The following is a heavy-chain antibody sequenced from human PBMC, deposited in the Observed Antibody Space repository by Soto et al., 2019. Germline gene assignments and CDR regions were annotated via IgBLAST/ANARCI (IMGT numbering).Heavy chain of an antibody. CDR2: ISWNSGNI. V-gene: IGHV3-9*01. CDR1: GFTFDDYA. D-gene: IGHD5-18*01. Sequence: EVQLEESGGALVQPGRSLRLSCAASGFTFDDYAMYWVRQVLGKGLEWVSSISWNSGNIGYADSVKGRFTTSRDNAXXYLYLQMNSLRPEDTALYYCVRSKGGYSYGTPFDYWGQGTLVTVSS. J-gene: IGHJ4*02. CDR3: VRSKGGYSYGTPFDY.